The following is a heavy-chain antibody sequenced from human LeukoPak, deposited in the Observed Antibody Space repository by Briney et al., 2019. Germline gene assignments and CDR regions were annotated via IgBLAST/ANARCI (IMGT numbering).Heavy chain of an antibody. CDR3: AREAAGDFWSGCYLDY. CDR2: IYYSGST. J-gene: IGHJ4*02. CDR1: GGSVSSGSYY. V-gene: IGHV4-61*01. D-gene: IGHD3-3*01. Sequence: SETLSLTCTVSGGSVSSGSYYWSWIRQPPGKGLEWIGYIYYSGSTNYNPSLKSRVTISVDTSKNQFSLKLSSVTAADTAVYYCAREAAGDFWSGCYLDYWGQGTLVTVSS.